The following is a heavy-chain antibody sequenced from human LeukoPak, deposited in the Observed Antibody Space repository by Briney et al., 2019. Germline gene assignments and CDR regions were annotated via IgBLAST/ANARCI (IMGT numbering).Heavy chain of an antibody. CDR1: GFTFSSYA. CDR3: ASRAAYRNFDY. J-gene: IGHJ4*02. CDR2: ISGSGGIT. Sequence: GRSLRLSCAASGFTFSSYAMHWVRQAPGKGLEWVSAISGSGGITDYADSVKGRFTISRDNSKNTLYLQMNSLRAEDTAIYYCASRAAYRNFDYWGQGTLVTVSS. V-gene: IGHV3-23*01. D-gene: IGHD2-15*01.